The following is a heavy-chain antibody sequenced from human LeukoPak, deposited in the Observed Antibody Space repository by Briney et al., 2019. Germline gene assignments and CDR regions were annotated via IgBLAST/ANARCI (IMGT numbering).Heavy chain of an antibody. CDR1: GFVVSNNY. Sequence: GGSLRLSCAASGFVVSNNYMNWVRLAPGKGLEWVSVISSNGNTYYLDSVKGRFTISRDNSKNSLYLQMNSLRAEDTAVYYCSRGITGNTSPFDSWGQVTLVTVSS. CDR3: SRGITGNTSPFDS. V-gene: IGHV3-53*01. D-gene: IGHD1-7*01. CDR2: ISSNGNT. J-gene: IGHJ4*02.